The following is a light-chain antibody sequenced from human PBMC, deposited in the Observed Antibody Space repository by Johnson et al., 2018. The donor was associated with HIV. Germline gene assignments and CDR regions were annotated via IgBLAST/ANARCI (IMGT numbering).Light chain of an antibody. CDR3: GTWDSSLILYV. V-gene: IGLV1-51*02. CDR2: ENN. Sequence: QSVLTQPPSVSAAPGQRVTISCSGSSFNIGNNYVSWYQQLPGTAPKLLIYENNKRPSGIPDRFSGSKSGTSATLGITGLQTGDEADYYCGTWDSSLILYVFGTGTKVTVL. CDR1: SFNIGNNY. J-gene: IGLJ1*01.